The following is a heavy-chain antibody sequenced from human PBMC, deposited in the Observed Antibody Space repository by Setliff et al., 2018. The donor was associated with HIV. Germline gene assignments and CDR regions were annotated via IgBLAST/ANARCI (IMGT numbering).Heavy chain of an antibody. D-gene: IGHD3-16*02. CDR2: IYPDDSNI. J-gene: IGHJ6*03. CDR1: DYSFNSYW. CDR3: ARHRIVKAYYYYMDV. V-gene: IGHV5-51*01. Sequence: PGESLKISCKGSDYSFNSYWIGWVRQVPGRGLEWMAIIYPDDSNIKYSPSFQGQVTISVEKSITTAYLQWNALKTSDTAMYYCARHRIVKAYYYYMDVWGKGTTVTVSS.